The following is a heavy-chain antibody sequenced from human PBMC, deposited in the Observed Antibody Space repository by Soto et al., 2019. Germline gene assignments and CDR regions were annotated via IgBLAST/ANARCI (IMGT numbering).Heavy chain of an antibody. CDR1: GFTFSSYA. CDR2: ISDSGTNT. Sequence: PGGSLRLSCAAFGFTFSSYALSWVRQAPEKGLEWVSAISDSGTNTYYADSVKGRFTISRDDSKNTLFLQMNSLRAEDTAIYYCAKTLPKSPSAPYYLTLDVWGQGPKATASS. D-gene: IGHD1-26*01. J-gene: IGHJ6*02. CDR3: AKTLPKSPSAPYYLTLDV. V-gene: IGHV3-23*01.